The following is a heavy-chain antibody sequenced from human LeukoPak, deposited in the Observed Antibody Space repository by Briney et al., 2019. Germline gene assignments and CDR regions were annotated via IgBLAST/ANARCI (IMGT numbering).Heavy chain of an antibody. Sequence: SETLSLTCAVYGGSFSGYYWSWIRQPPGKGLEWIGKINHSGSTNYNPSLKSRVTISVDTSKNQFSLKLSSVTAADTAVYYCARGGGGSSMYYYYYYMDVWGKGTTVTVSS. J-gene: IGHJ6*03. V-gene: IGHV4-34*01. CDR3: ARGGGGSSMYYYYYYMDV. D-gene: IGHD1-26*01. CDR1: GGSFSGYY. CDR2: INHSGST.